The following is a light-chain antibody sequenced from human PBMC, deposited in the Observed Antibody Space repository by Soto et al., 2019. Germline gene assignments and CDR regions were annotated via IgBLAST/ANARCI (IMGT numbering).Light chain of an antibody. V-gene: IGLV2-14*01. CDR3: TSYTAKNTLV. J-gene: IGLJ1*01. CDR2: DVN. CDR1: TGDIHDFNS. Sequence: QSVLTQPASVSGSPGQSITISCSGPTGDIHDFNSISWYRHHPGKAPRLIVYDVNKRPSGISPRFSGSKSGLTASLTISGLQGEDEADYFCTSYTAKNTLVFGTGTKVTVL.